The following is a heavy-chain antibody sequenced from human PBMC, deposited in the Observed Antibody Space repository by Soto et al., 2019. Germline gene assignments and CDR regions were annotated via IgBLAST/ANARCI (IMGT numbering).Heavy chain of an antibody. Sequence: SETLSLTCAVSGGSISSSNWWSWVRQPPGKGLEWIGEIYHSGSTNYNPSLKSRVTISVDKSKNQFSLKLSSVTAADTAVYYCARASYSDSSGEFDYWGQGTLVTVSS. CDR2: IYHSGST. D-gene: IGHD6-19*01. CDR3: ARASYSDSSGEFDY. J-gene: IGHJ4*02. CDR1: GGSISSSNW. V-gene: IGHV4-4*02.